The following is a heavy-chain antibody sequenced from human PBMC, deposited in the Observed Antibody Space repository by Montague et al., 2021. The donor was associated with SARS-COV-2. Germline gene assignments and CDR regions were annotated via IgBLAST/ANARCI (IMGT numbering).Heavy chain of an antibody. D-gene: IGHD3-22*01. J-gene: IGHJ3*02. CDR1: GGSISSYY. CDR2: IYYSGST. Sequence: SETLSLTCTVSGGSISSYYWSWIRQPPGKGLEWIWYIYYSGSTNYNPSLKSRVTLSLDTSKNQFSLRLNSVTAADTAVYYCARGSYDPDAFDIWGQGTMVTVSS. CDR3: ARGSYDPDAFDI. V-gene: IGHV4-59*01.